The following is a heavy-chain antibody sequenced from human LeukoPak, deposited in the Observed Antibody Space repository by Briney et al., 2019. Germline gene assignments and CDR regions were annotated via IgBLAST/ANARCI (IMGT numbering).Heavy chain of an antibody. D-gene: IGHD3-16*02. Sequence: PGGSLRLSCAASGFTFSSYSMNWVRQAPGKGLEWVSSISSSSSYIYYADSVKGRFTISRDNAKNSLYLQMNSLRAEDTAVYYCARSGPIQYYDYVWGSYRPSFDCWGQGTLVTVSS. CDR3: ARSGPIQYYDYVWGSYRPSFDC. CDR1: GFTFSSYS. J-gene: IGHJ4*02. CDR2: ISSSSSYI. V-gene: IGHV3-21*01.